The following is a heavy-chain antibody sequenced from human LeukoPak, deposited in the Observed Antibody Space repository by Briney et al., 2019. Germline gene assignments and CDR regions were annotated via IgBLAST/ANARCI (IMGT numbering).Heavy chain of an antibody. V-gene: IGHV3-48*03. CDR1: GFTFSSYE. D-gene: IGHD1-14*01. CDR3: ARFSHSRKDYGMDV. J-gene: IGHJ6*02. CDR2: ISSSGSTI. Sequence: PGGSLRLSCAASGFTFSSYEMNWVRQASGKGLEWVSYISSSGSTIYYADSVKGRFTISRDNAKNSLYLQMNSLRAEDTAVYYCARFSHSRKDYGMDVWGQGTTVTVSS.